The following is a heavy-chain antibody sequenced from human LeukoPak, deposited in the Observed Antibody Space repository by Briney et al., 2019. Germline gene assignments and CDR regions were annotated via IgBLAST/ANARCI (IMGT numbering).Heavy chain of an antibody. CDR1: GYTFTGYY. V-gene: IGHV1-2*02. Sequence: ASVKVSCKASGYTFTGYYMHWVRQAPGQGLEWMGWINPNSGGTNYAQKFQGRVTMTRDMSTSTVYMELSSLRSEDTAVYYCARASISTTVTMYAFDIWGQGTMVTVSS. CDR3: ARASISTTVTMYAFDI. D-gene: IGHD4-17*01. J-gene: IGHJ3*02. CDR2: INPNSGGT.